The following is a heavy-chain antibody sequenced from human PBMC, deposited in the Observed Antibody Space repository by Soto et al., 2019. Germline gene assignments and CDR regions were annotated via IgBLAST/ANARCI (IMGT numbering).Heavy chain of an antibody. CDR3: ARGLKRYYGSGSYYFFDY. CDR1: GGSFSGYY. CDR2: INHSGST. Sequence: SETLSLTCAVYGGSFSGYYWSWIRQPPGKGLEWIGEINHSGSTNYNPSLKSRVTISVDTSKNQFSLKLSSVTAADTAVYYCARGLKRYYGSGSYYFFDYWGQGTLVTVSS. V-gene: IGHV4-34*01. D-gene: IGHD3-10*01. J-gene: IGHJ4*02.